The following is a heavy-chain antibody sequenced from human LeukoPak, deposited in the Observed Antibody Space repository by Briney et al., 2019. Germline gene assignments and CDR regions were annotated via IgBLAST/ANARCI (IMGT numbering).Heavy chain of an antibody. Sequence: GGSLRLSCAASGFTFRNYAMSWVRQAPGKGLEWVSAISGSGSNTYYADSVKGRFTISRDNSKNTLYLQMNSLRVEDTAVYYCAKRASGSGTSLYYFDYWGQGTLVAVSS. J-gene: IGHJ4*02. CDR3: AKRASGSGTSLYYFDY. D-gene: IGHD3-10*01. CDR2: ISGSGSNT. V-gene: IGHV3-23*01. CDR1: GFTFRNYA.